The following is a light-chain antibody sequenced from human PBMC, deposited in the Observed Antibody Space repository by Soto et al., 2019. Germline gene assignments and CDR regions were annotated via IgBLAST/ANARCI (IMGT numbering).Light chain of an antibody. J-gene: IGLJ2*01. CDR1: SSDVGDYNY. CDR2: DVS. Sequence: QSVLTQPRSVSGSPGQSVTISCTGTSSDVGDYNYVSWYQQHPGKAPKLMIFDVSKRPSGVPDRFSGSKSGNTASLTISGIQPEDEADYYCCSYAGSYTWVFGGGTKLTV. CDR3: CSYAGSYTWV. V-gene: IGLV2-11*01.